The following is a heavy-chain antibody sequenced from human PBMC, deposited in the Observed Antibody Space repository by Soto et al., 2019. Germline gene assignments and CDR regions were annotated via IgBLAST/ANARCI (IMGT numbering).Heavy chain of an antibody. CDR3: ARGEALWVFDY. CDR2: IYSVGST. V-gene: IGHV3-53*01. CDR1: GFTVSSNY. Sequence: EVQLVESGGGLIQPGGSLRLSCAASGFTVSSNYMSWVRQAPGKGLEWVSVIYSVGSTYYADSVKGRFTIPRDNSKNTLYLQMNRLRAEDTAVYYCARGEALWVFDYWGQGTLVTVSS. D-gene: IGHD7-27*01. J-gene: IGHJ4*02.